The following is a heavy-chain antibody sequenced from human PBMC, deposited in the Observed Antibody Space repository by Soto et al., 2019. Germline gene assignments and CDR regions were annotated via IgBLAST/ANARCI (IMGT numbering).Heavy chain of an antibody. CDR1: GFTFSNHW. Sequence: GGSLRLSCAGSGFTFSNHWMNWARQAPGKGLEWVANIKADGSEKYYVDSVKGRFTISRDNAKNSLYLQMNSLRAEDTAVYYCARARGVDSWGQGPPVTVSS. CDR3: ARARGVDS. J-gene: IGHJ5*01. D-gene: IGHD3-16*01. V-gene: IGHV3-7*03. CDR2: IKADGSEK.